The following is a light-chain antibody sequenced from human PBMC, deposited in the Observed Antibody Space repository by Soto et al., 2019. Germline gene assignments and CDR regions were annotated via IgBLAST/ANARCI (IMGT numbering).Light chain of an antibody. CDR2: GAS. J-gene: IGKJ5*01. CDR1: QSVSNNY. V-gene: IGKV3-20*01. Sequence: EVVMTQSPATLSVSPGEGATLSCRASQSVSNNYLAWYQQKPGQAPRLLIYGASNRATGIPDRFSGSGSGTHFTLTISRLEPGDFAVYYCQHFGGTTFTFGQGTRLEI. CDR3: QHFGGTTFT.